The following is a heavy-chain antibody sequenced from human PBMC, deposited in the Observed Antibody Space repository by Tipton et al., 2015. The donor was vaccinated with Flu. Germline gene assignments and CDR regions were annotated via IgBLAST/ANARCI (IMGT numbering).Heavy chain of an antibody. CDR2: IYPGDSDT. J-gene: IGHJ4*02. D-gene: IGHD6-19*01. Sequence: VQLVQSGAEVKKPGASVKVSCKASGYTFTSYGISWVRQMPGKGLEWMGIIYPGDSDTRYSPSFQGQVTISADKSISTAYLQWSSLKASDTAMYYCARRGAVAGDFDYWGQGTLVTVSS. CDR3: ARRGAVAGDFDY. V-gene: IGHV5-51*01. CDR1: GYTFTSYG.